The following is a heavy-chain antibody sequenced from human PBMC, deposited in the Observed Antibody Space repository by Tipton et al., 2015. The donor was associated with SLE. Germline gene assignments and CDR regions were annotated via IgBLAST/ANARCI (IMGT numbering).Heavy chain of an antibody. CDR2: ISFDGTNK. CDR1: GFTFSSYA. J-gene: IGHJ6*03. CDR3: ARIAVAAPGDYYYYYMDV. V-gene: IGHV3-30-3*01. Sequence: SLRLSCAASGFTFSSYAMHWVRQAPGKGLEWVAVISFDGTNKYYADSVKGRFTISRDNSKNTLYLQMNSLRAEDTGVYYCARIAVAAPGDYYYYYMDVWGKGTTVTVSS. D-gene: IGHD6-19*01.